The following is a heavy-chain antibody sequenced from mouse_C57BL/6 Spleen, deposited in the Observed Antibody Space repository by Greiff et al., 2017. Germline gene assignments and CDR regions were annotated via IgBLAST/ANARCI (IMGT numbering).Heavy chain of an antibody. Sequence: VQLQQSGAELVMPGASVKLSCKASGYTFTSYWMHWVKQRPGQGLEWIGEIDPSDSYTNYNQKFKGKSTLTVDKSSSTAYMQLSSLTSEDSAVYYCAREAWFAYWGQGTLVTVSA. CDR2: IDPSDSYT. CDR1: GYTFTSYW. V-gene: IGHV1-69*01. J-gene: IGHJ3*01. CDR3: AREAWFAY.